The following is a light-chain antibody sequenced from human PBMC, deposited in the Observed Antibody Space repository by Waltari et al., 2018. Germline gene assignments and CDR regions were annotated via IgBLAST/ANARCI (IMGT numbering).Light chain of an antibody. Sequence: QCALTHPASESGSPGKSITIHCTRSRSGLGGYSFVLGYQQHPGKAPQLMIYEVSHRPPGVSNRFSGSKSGNTASLTISGLQPEDEADYYCSSYTSIIPPFLFGTGTKVTVL. J-gene: IGLJ1*01. CDR2: EVS. CDR1: RSGLGGYSF. CDR3: SSYTSIIPPFL. V-gene: IGLV2-14*01.